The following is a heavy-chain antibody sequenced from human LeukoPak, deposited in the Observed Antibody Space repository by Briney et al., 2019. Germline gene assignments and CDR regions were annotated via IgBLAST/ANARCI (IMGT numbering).Heavy chain of an antibody. J-gene: IGHJ5*02. CDR3: ARQEYCSGGSCYTWFDP. D-gene: IGHD2-15*01. Sequence: GESLKISCKGSGYSFTSYWIGWVRQMPGKGLEWMGIIYPADSDIRHSPSFQGQVTISADKSISTAYLQWSSLKASDTAMYYCARQEYCSGGSCYTWFDPWGQGTLVIVSS. CDR1: GYSFTSYW. CDR2: IYPADSDI. V-gene: IGHV5-51*01.